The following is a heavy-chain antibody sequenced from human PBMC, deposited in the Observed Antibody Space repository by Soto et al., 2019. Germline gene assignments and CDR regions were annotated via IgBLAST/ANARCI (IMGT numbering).Heavy chain of an antibody. Sequence: SETLSLTCTVSGGSISSGDYYWSWIRQPPGKGLEWIGYIYYSGSTYYNLSLKSRVTISVDTSKNQFSLKLSSVTAADTAVYYFARAMPGAYDYGLKLGVYFDYWGQGTLVTVSS. CDR3: ARAMPGAYDYGLKLGVYFDY. V-gene: IGHV4-30-4*01. CDR2: IYYSGST. D-gene: IGHD4-17*01. CDR1: GGSISSGDYY. J-gene: IGHJ4*02.